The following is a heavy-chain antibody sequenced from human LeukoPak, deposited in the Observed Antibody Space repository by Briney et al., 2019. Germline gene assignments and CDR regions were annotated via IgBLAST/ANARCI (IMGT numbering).Heavy chain of an antibody. CDR3: ARGGNSYGPNWFDP. J-gene: IGHJ5*02. V-gene: IGHV3-7*03. CDR1: GFTFSDHW. D-gene: IGHD5-18*01. Sequence: GGSLRLSCTASGFTFSDHWMSWVRQAPGKGLEWVANIKQDGSEKYYVDSVKGRFTISRDNAKSSLYLQMNSLRAEDTAVYYCARGGNSYGPNWFDPWGQGTLVTVSS. CDR2: IKQDGSEK.